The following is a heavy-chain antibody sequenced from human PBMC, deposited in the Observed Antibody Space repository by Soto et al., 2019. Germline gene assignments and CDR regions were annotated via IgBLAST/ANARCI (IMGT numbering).Heavy chain of an antibody. J-gene: IGHJ5*02. D-gene: IGHD5-12*01. CDR3: ASLLLVDGYNAPPS. Sequence: GGSLRLSCAASGFTFSSYEMNWVCQAPGKGLEWVSYISSSGSTIYYADSVKGRFTISRDHAKNSLYLQMNSLRAEDTAVYYCASLLLVDGYNAPPSWGQGTLVTVSS. CDR2: ISSSGSTI. CDR1: GFTFSSYE. V-gene: IGHV3-48*03.